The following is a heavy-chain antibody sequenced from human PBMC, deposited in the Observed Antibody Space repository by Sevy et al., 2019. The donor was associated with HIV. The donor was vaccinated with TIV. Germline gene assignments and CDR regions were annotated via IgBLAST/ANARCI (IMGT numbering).Heavy chain of an antibody. Sequence: GGSLRLSCAASGFTFSSYWMSWVRQAPGKGLEWVANIKHDGSEKYYVDSVKGRFTISRDNAKNSLYLQMNSLRAEDTAVYYCASSKGIVGAMYYYYGMDVWGQGTTVTVSS. V-gene: IGHV3-7*03. CDR3: ASSKGIVGAMYYYYGMDV. CDR2: IKHDGSEK. J-gene: IGHJ6*02. CDR1: GFTFSSYW. D-gene: IGHD1-26*01.